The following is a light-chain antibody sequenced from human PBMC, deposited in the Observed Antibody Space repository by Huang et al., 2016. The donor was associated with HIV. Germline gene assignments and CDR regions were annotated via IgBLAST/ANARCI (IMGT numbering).Light chain of an antibody. CDR2: GAS. Sequence: EIVMTQSPPTLSVSPGGRAALSCRSSQSVSDNLAWYQQKPGQAPRVLIYGASTRATGIPAMFSGSVSETEFTLTIRSLQSEDVAVYYCQQYSRWPPAFGGGTKVEIK. CDR3: QQYSRWPPA. V-gene: IGKV3-15*01. J-gene: IGKJ4*01. CDR1: QSVSDN.